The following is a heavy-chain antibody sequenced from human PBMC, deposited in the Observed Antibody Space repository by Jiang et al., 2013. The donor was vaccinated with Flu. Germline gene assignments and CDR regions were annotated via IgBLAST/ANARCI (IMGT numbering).Heavy chain of an antibody. V-gene: IGHV4-59*08. Sequence: LLKPSETLSLTCTVSGGSISFYYWSWIRQPPGKGLEWIGYIYYSGSSDYNPSLKSRVTMSVDTSKNHFSLRLYSVTAADTAVYFCARHDPEWYGSGSYSHWGQGTLVTVSS. J-gene: IGHJ4*02. CDR3: ARHDPEWYGSGSYSH. D-gene: IGHD3-10*01. CDR2: IYYSGSS. CDR1: GGSISFYY.